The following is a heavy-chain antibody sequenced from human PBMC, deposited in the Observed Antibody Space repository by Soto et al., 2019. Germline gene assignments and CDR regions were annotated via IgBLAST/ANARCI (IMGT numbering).Heavy chain of an antibody. D-gene: IGHD6-13*01. CDR2: ISSSSSYI. CDR1: GFTFSSYS. V-gene: IGHV3-21*01. Sequence: EVQLVESGGGLVKPGGSLRLSCAASGFTFSSYSMNWVRQAPGKGLEWVSSISSSSSYIYYADSVKGRFTISRDNAKNSLYLQRNSRRAEDTVVYCCARYAGSSHWAGPNWFYPWGQGILVTV. CDR3: ARYAGSSHWAGPNWFYP. J-gene: IGHJ5*02.